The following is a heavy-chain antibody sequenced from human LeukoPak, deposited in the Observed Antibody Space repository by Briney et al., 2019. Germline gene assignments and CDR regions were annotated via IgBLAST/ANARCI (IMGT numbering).Heavy chain of an antibody. CDR1: GFTLSSYG. J-gene: IGHJ4*02. CDR3: ARAWVTTEYYFDY. V-gene: IGHV3-33*01. Sequence: GGSLRLSCAASGFTLSSYGMHWVRQAPGKGLEWVAVIWYDGSNKYYADSVKGRFTISRDNSKNTLYLQMNSLRAEDTAVYYCARAWVTTEYYFDYWGQGTLVTVSS. CDR2: IWYDGSNK. D-gene: IGHD4-17*01.